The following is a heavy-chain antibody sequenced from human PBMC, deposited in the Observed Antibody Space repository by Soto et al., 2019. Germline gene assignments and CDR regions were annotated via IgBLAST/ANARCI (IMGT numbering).Heavy chain of an antibody. Sequence: ASVKVSCKASGYIFTSYGISWVRQAPGQGLEWMGWISAYNGNTNYAQKLQGRVTMTTDTSTSTAYMELRSLRSDDTAVYYCARDFVGTGYYGSGSVLDYWGQGTLVTVSS. V-gene: IGHV1-18*01. J-gene: IGHJ4*02. CDR1: GYIFTSYG. D-gene: IGHD3-10*01. CDR3: ARDFVGTGYYGSGSVLDY. CDR2: ISAYNGNT.